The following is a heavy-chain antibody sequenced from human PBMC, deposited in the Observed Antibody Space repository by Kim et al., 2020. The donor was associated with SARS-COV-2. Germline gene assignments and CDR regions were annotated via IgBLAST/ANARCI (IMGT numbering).Heavy chain of an antibody. V-gene: IGHV4-61*03. Sequence: DNPSLKGRVTMSLDTSKNHLSLRLNSVTAADTAIYYCARDSSHNPRVFAYWGQGALVTVSS. D-gene: IGHD6-19*01. CDR3: ARDSSHNPRVFAY. J-gene: IGHJ4*02.